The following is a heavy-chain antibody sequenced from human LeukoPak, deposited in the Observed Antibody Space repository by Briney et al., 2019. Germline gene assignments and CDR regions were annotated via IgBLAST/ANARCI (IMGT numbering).Heavy chain of an antibody. J-gene: IGHJ4*02. V-gene: IGHV1-2*02. CDR1: GYTLTGCY. CDR2: INPNSGGT. Sequence: LEKVSCRGTGYTLTGCYIPWVRQAPGQGLEWMGWINPNSGGTNYAQKFQGRVTMTRDTSISTAYMELSRLRSDDTAVYYCARYYYGSGSYYLYYWGQGTLVTVSS. D-gene: IGHD3-10*01. CDR3: ARYYYGSGSYYLYY.